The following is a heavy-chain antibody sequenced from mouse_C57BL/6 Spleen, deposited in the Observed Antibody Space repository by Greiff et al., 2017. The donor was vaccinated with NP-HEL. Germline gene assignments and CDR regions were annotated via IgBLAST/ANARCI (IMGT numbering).Heavy chain of an antibody. CDR3: ASSRNYVGFFAY. J-gene: IGHJ3*01. D-gene: IGHD2-1*01. V-gene: IGHV1-82*01. CDR2: IYPGDGDT. CDR1: GYAFSSSW. Sequence: QVQLQQSGPELVKPGASVKISCKASGYAFSSSWMNWVKQRPGKGLEWIGRIYPGDGDTNYNGKFKGKATLTADKSSSTAYMQLSSLTSEDSAVSFCASSRNYVGFFAYWGQGTLVTVSA.